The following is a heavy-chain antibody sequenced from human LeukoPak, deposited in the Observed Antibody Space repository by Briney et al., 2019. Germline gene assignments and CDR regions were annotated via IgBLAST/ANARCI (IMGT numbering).Heavy chain of an antibody. CDR2: IYNSGST. Sequence: SETLSLTCTVSGASISGDYWNWIRQPPGKGLEWIGYIYNSGSTTYNPSLKSRVTISVDTSKNQFSLKLSSVTAADTAVYYCARGNYGDYSWFDPWGQGTLVTVSS. D-gene: IGHD4-17*01. CDR3: ARGNYGDYSWFDP. J-gene: IGHJ5*02. CDR1: GASISGDY. V-gene: IGHV4-59*08.